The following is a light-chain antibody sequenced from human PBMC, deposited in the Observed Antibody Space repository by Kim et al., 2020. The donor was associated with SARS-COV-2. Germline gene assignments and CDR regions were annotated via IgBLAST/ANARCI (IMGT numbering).Light chain of an antibody. V-gene: IGKV3-20*01. CDR1: QSVSRSY. CDR2: GAS. J-gene: IGKJ2*01. Sequence: LAPGERATLSCRASQSVSRSYLAWYQQKPGQAPRLLIYGASSRATDIPDRFSGSGSGTDFTLTISRLEPEDFAVYYCQQYGSSPYTFGQGTKLEI. CDR3: QQYGSSPYT.